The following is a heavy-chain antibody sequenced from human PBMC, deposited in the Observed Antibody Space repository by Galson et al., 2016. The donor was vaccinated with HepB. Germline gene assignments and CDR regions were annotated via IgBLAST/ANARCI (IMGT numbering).Heavy chain of an antibody. J-gene: IGHJ6*02. Sequence: SETLSLTCTVSGASVSTTSYYWVWVRQPPGKGLDWIGSHYYSGGGFYSPPLKSRVTISVDTSKNQFSLNLNSVTAADTAVYYCARGGYFDWFNDLDSYAMDVWGQGTTVTVS. V-gene: IGHV4-39*01. CDR2: HYYSGGG. CDR3: ARGGYFDWFNDLDSYAMDV. CDR1: GASVSTTSYY. D-gene: IGHD3-9*01.